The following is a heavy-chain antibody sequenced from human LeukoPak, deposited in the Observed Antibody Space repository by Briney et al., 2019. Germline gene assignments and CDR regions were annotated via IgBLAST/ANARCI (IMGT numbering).Heavy chain of an antibody. V-gene: IGHV4-38-2*02. Sequence: SETLSLTCTVSGYSISSGHCWGWIRQPPGKGVEWIATIEYSGRTYYNPSLKSQVTISVETSRNQFSLKLSSVTAADTAVYYCARGGRDGYNYYFDYWGQGTLVTVSS. CDR1: GYSISSGHC. CDR2: IEYSGRT. CDR3: ARGGRDGYNYYFDY. J-gene: IGHJ4*02. D-gene: IGHD5-24*01.